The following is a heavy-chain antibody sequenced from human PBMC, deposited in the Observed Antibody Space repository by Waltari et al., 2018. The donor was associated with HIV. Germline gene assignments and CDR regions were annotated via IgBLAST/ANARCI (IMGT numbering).Heavy chain of an antibody. CDR2: CDSNGNT. CDR1: GFDVSSNY. D-gene: IGHD3-10*01. Sequence: EVQLVESGGDLTQPGGSLRLSCVISGFDVSSNYMSWVRQAPGKWVVGVTVCDSNGNTCYLDAGKGRVTIFSDNSKNTVCLQMNNRRAGDTAVYYWARMHRYYGSEQSRYFYFGFDVWGQGTTVTVS. CDR3: ARMHRYYGSEQSRYFYFGFDV. J-gene: IGHJ6*02. V-gene: IGHV3-53*01.